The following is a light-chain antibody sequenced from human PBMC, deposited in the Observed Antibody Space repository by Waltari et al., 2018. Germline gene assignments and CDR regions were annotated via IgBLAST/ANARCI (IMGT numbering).Light chain of an antibody. V-gene: IGKV3-20*01. CDR2: GAS. CDR3: QHYVRLPAT. Sequence: EIVLTQSPGTLSLSPGERANLSCRASQSAGRTLAWYQQKPGQAPRLLMYGASSRATGTPDRFSGSGSGTDFSLTISRLEPEDFAVYYCQHYVRLPATFGQGTKVEIK. J-gene: IGKJ1*01. CDR1: QSAGRT.